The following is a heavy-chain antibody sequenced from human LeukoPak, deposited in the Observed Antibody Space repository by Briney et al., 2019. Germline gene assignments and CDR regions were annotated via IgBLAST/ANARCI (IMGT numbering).Heavy chain of an antibody. V-gene: IGHV4-34*01. CDR2: INHGGST. Sequence: SETLSLTCNVSGGSISSYYWSWVRQPPGKGLEWIGEINHGGSTNYNPSLKSRVTISVDTSKNQFSLKLISVTAADTAVYYCARLLDVVVIAIFDYWGQGTLVTVSS. D-gene: IGHD2-21*01. CDR3: ARLLDVVVIAIFDY. J-gene: IGHJ4*02. CDR1: GGSISSYY.